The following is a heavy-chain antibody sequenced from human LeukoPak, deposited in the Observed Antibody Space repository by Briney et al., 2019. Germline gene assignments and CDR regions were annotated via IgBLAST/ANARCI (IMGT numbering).Heavy chain of an antibody. D-gene: IGHD3-22*01. CDR1: GFTFSSYA. CDR2: INGSGGST. V-gene: IGHV3-23*01. CDR3: ASDDSSGYLFDY. Sequence: PGGSLRLSCAASGFTFSSYAMSWVRQAPGKGLEWVSDINGSGGSTYYADSVKGRFTISRDNSKNTLYLQMNSLRAEDTAVYYCASDDSSGYLFDYWGQGTLVTVSS. J-gene: IGHJ4*02.